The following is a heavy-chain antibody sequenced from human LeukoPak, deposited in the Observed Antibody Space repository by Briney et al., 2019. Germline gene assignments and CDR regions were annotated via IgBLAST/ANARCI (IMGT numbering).Heavy chain of an antibody. CDR3: AKDGFAHYDSSGYADY. V-gene: IGHV3-30*18. CDR1: GSTFSSYG. D-gene: IGHD3-22*01. J-gene: IGHJ4*02. Sequence: GGSLRLSCAASGSTFSSYGMHWVRQAPGKGLEWVALISYDGRNTYSVDSVKGRFTISRDNSKNTLYLQMNSLRAEDTAMYYCAKDGFAHYDSSGYADYWGQGTLVTVSS. CDR2: ISYDGRNT.